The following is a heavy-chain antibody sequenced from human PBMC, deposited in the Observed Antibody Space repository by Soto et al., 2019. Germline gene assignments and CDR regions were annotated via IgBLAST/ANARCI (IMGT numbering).Heavy chain of an antibody. D-gene: IGHD1-7*01. V-gene: IGHV1-46*01. J-gene: IGHJ6*02. Sequence: XSVKVSCKASVYTFTSYYMHWVRQAPGQGLEWMGIINPSGGSTSYAQKFQGRVTMTRDTSTSTVYMELSSLRSEDTAVYYCARGGNWNYNYYGMDVWGQGATVTVSS. CDR3: ARGGNWNYNYYGMDV. CDR1: VYTFTSYY. CDR2: INPSGGST.